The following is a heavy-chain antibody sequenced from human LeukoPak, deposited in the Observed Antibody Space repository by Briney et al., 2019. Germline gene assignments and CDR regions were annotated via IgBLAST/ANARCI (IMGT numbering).Heavy chain of an antibody. CDR3: ARDRTTWGRMGY. V-gene: IGHV4-38-2*02. CDR2: IHDSGGT. Sequence: SETLTLTCTASGYAISSGFYWVWIRQPPGKGLEGIGAIHDSGGTYYNPSLKSRVTISIDTSKNHFSLQLSSVTAAGTAVYYCARDRTTWGRMGYWGQGTLVTVSS. J-gene: IGHJ4*02. D-gene: IGHD1-14*01. CDR1: GYAISSGFY.